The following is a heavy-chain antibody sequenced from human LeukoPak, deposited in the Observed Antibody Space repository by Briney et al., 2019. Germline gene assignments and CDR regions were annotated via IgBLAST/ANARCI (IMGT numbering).Heavy chain of an antibody. Sequence: GGSLRLSCAGSGFTFRSYEMNWVRQAPGKGLEWISYISGSGKTIYYADSVKGRFTISRDNAKNSLYLQMNSLRAEDTAVYYCARRGLFGTYYMDVWGKGTTVTVSS. CDR3: ARRGLFGTYYMDV. V-gene: IGHV3-48*03. J-gene: IGHJ6*03. CDR1: GFTFRSYE. CDR2: ISGSGKTI. D-gene: IGHD3-22*01.